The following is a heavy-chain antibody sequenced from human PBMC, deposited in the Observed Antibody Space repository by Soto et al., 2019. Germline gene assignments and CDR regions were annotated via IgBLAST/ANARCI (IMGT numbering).Heavy chain of an antibody. CDR1: GFTFSSYS. CDR3: VRILTGTTN. V-gene: IGHV3-48*02. CDR2: ISTSGTI. Sequence: PGGSLRLSCVVPGFTFSSYSMNWVRQAPGKGLEWVSYISTSGTIYYADSMKGRFTISRDNAKNSLYLQMNSLRDEDTAVYYCVRILTGTTNWGQGTLVTVSS. D-gene: IGHD1-20*01. J-gene: IGHJ4*02.